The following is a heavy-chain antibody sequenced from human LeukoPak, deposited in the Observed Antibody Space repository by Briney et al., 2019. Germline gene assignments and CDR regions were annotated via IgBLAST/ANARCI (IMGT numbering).Heavy chain of an antibody. Sequence: SETLSLTCTVSGGSISSYYWSWIRQPAGKGLEWIGRIYTSGSTNYIPSLKSRVTMSVDTSKNQFSLKLSSVTAADTAVYYCARGRIAAAGTVYFDYWGQGTLVTVSS. D-gene: IGHD6-13*01. V-gene: IGHV4-4*07. CDR2: IYTSGST. J-gene: IGHJ4*02. CDR3: ARGRIAAAGTVYFDY. CDR1: GGSISSYY.